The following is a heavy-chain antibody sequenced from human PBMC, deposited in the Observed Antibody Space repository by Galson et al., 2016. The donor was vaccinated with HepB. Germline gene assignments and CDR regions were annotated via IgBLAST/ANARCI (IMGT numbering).Heavy chain of an antibody. Sequence: SLRLSCAASGFTFTTHTMNWVRQAPGKGLEWVSGISGTGQTTYFADSVKGRFTVSRDNSKNTVSLHMNSLRAEDTANYYCAKSNSNVWYKVFDSWGQGNLVTVSS. D-gene: IGHD6-19*01. CDR2: ISGTGQTT. V-gene: IGHV3-23*01. CDR3: AKSNSNVWYKVFDS. J-gene: IGHJ4*02. CDR1: GFTFTTHT.